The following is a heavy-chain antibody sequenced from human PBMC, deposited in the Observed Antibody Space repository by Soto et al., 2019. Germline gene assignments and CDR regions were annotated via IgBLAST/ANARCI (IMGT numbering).Heavy chain of an antibody. Sequence: HPGGSLRLSCAASGFTFGSYGMHWVGQGPGKGLEWVAVISYDGSNKYYADSVKGRFTISRDNSMNTLYLQMNSLRAEDTAVDYCAKDLLDLVVSGDHDRLSVWAQ. J-gene: IGHJ3*01. CDR2: ISYDGSNK. D-gene: IGHD2-2*03. CDR1: GFTFGSYG. V-gene: IGHV3-30*18. CDR3: AKDLLDLVVSGDHDRLSV.